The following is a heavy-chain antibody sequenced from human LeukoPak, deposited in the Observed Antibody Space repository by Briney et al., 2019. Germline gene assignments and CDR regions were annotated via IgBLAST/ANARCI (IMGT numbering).Heavy chain of an antibody. V-gene: IGHV1-18*01. Sequence: ASVKVSCKASGYTFTSYGISWVRQASGQGLEWMGWISAYNGNTNYAQKLQGRVTMTTDTSTSTAYMELRSLRSDDTAVYYCARDRPGYFDTSNLDYWGRGTLVTVSS. J-gene: IGHJ4*02. CDR1: GYTFTSYG. CDR3: ARDRPGYFDTSNLDY. D-gene: IGHD3-9*01. CDR2: ISAYNGNT.